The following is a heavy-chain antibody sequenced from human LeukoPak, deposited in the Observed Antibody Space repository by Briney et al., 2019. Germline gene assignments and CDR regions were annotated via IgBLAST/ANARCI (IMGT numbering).Heavy chain of an antibody. CDR2: IYSGGST. V-gene: IGHV3-66*01. J-gene: IGHJ6*02. CDR3: ARFIQPTTRYGMDV. D-gene: IGHD1-14*01. Sequence: GGSLRLSCAASGFTFDDYAMHWVRQAPGKGLELVSVIYSGGSTYYADSLKGRCTISRDNSKNTLYLQMNSLRAEDTAVYYCARFIQPTTRYGMDVWGQGTTVTVSS. CDR1: GFTFDDYA.